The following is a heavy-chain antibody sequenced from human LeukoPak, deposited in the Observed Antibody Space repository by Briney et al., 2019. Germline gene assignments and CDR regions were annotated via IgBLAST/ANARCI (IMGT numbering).Heavy chain of an antibody. J-gene: IGHJ3*02. CDR2: INGTAINT. CDR1: GFTIMNSA. CDR3: ARGPPNMIVVGAPEDDAFDI. V-gene: IGHV3-23*01. Sequence: GGSLRLSCAASGFTIMNSAMNWVRQAPGKGLEWVSAINGTAINTDYADSVKGRFTISRDSSKNTLYLQMNSLRAEDTAVYYCARGPPNMIVVGAPEDDAFDIWGQGTMVTVSS. D-gene: IGHD3-22*01.